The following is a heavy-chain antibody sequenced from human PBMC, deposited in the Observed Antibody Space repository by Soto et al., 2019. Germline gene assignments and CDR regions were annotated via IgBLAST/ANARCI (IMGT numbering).Heavy chain of an antibody. Sequence: GGSLRLSCAASGFTFSSYSMNWVRQAPGKGLEWVSTISSSSSYIYYADSVKGRFTISRDNAKNSLYLQMNSLRAEAASLYYCWRGYIAASRLSHFDYWGQGTLVTVSS. V-gene: IGHV3-21*01. D-gene: IGHD2-15*01. CDR2: ISSSSSYI. CDR1: GFTFSSYS. CDR3: WRGYIAASRLSHFDY. J-gene: IGHJ4*02.